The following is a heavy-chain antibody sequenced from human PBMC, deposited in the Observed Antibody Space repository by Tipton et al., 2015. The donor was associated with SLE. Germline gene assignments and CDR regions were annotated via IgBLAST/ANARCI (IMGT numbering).Heavy chain of an antibody. CDR2: INVDNGKT. V-gene: IGHV1-3*01. CDR1: GYTFTNYA. CDR3: SRGHCNSGACYSFYFYYYLMDV. J-gene: IGHJ6*02. D-gene: IGHD2/OR15-2a*01. Sequence: QSGAEVKKPGASVKVPCQASGYTFTNYAIHWVRQAPGQRLEWLGWINVDNGKTEYSQNFQGRVAITRDTAATTTYMELSSLRSEDTAVYFCSRGHCNSGACYSFYFYYYLMDVWGQGTTVTVSS.